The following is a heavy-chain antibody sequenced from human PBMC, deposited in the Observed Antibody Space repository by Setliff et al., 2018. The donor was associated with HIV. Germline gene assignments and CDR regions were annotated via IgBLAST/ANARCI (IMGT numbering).Heavy chain of an antibody. J-gene: IGHJ4*02. V-gene: IGHV1-3*04. CDR2: IDTDNGYR. D-gene: IGHD2-2*01. Sequence: ASVKVSCKASGYTFSEYAIHWVRQAPGQRLEWMGRIDTDNGYRRYSPKLQGRVTITKDTPANTAYMELRGLRSEDTAVYYCARWCAAAGCYPAIYHFDSWGQGTLVTVSS. CDR1: GYTFSEYA. CDR3: ARWCAAAGCYPAIYHFDS.